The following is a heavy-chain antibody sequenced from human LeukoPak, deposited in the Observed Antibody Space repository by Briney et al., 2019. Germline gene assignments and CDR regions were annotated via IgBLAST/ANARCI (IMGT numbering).Heavy chain of an antibody. V-gene: IGHV3-21*01. CDR2: ISSSSYI. J-gene: IGHJ4*02. CDR1: GFTFSSYS. CDR3: ARDRIAAAGSFRREFDY. D-gene: IGHD6-13*01. Sequence: GGSLTLSCAASGFTFSSYSMNWVRQAPGKGLEWVSSISSSSYIYYSDSVKRRFTISRDNAKNSLYLQMNSLRAEDTDVYYCARDRIAAAGSFRREFDYWGQGTLDTVSS.